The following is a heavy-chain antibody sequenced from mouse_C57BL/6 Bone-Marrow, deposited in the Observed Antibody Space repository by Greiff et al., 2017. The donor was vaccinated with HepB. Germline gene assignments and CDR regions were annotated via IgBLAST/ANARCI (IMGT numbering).Heavy chain of an antibody. CDR1: GYTFTSYG. J-gene: IGHJ2*01. Sequence: QVQLKESGAELARPGASVKLSCKASGYTFTSYGISWVKQRTGQGLEWIGEIYPRSGNTYYNEKFKGKATLTADKSSSTAYMELRSLTSEDSAVYVSANSGYSNYVDYWGQGTTLTVSS. D-gene: IGHD2-5*01. CDR2: IYPRSGNT. CDR3: ANSGYSNYVDY. V-gene: IGHV1-81*01.